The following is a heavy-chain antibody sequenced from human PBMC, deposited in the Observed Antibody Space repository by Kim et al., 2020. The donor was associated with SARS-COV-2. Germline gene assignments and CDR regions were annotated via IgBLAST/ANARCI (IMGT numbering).Heavy chain of an antibody. J-gene: IGHJ4*02. Sequence: GRFTISRDNSKNTLYLQMNSLRAEDTAVYYCAKANDGVRFLEWLLFYFDYWGQGTLVTVSS. V-gene: IGHV3-23*01. D-gene: IGHD3-3*01. CDR3: AKANDGVRFLEWLLFYFDY.